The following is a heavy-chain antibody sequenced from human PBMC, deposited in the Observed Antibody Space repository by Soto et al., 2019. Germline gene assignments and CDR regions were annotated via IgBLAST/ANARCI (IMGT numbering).Heavy chain of an antibody. D-gene: IGHD3-10*01. CDR2: IYYSGST. J-gene: IGHJ6*02. Sequence: QVQLQESGPGLVKPSQTLSLTCTVSGGSISSDGYYWSWIRQHPGKGLEWIGYIYYSGSTYYNPSLKSRVTISVDTSKNQFSLKLSSVTAADTAVYYCAGVAYGYYYYGMDVWGQGTTVTVSS. CDR3: AGVAYGYYYYGMDV. CDR1: GGSISSDGYY. V-gene: IGHV4-31*03.